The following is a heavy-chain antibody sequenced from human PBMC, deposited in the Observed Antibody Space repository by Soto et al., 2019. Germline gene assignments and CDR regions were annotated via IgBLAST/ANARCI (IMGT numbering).Heavy chain of an antibody. Sequence: QVSLVESGGGAVQPGRSLRLSCAASGFTFSHYGIHWVRQAPGKGLEWVAVVWYDGSNKYYSDSVKGRFIISRDDSKNTVALQMNSLTAEDTAVYYWARTGPYDTRGYSPPSGLDVWGQGTSVTVSS. J-gene: IGHJ6*02. D-gene: IGHD3-22*01. V-gene: IGHV3-33*08. CDR3: ARTGPYDTRGYSPPSGLDV. CDR2: VWYDGSNK. CDR1: GFTFSHYG.